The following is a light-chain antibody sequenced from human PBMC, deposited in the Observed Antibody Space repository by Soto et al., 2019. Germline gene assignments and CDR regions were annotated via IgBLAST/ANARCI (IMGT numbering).Light chain of an antibody. Sequence: IQLTQSPSSLSSSVGDRVTVTCRASQCINTFLAWYQQKPGKAPKLLIYAASTLQSGVPSRFGGSGSGTDFTLTISSLQPEDFATYYCQQLESYPSTFGGGTKVDNK. J-gene: IGKJ4*01. CDR2: AAS. CDR3: QQLESYPST. V-gene: IGKV1-9*01. CDR1: QCINTF.